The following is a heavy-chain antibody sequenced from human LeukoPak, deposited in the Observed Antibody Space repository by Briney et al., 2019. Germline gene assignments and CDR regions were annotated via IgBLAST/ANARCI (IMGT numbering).Heavy chain of an antibody. Sequence: GASVTVSCKASGYTFTGYYMHWVRQAPGQGLEWMGWINPKSGVTNYVQKFQGRVTMTRDTSISTTYMELSRLRFDDTAVYYCARTSSFDYWGQGTLVTVSP. CDR2: INPKSGVT. CDR1: GYTFTGYY. CDR3: ARTSSFDY. J-gene: IGHJ4*02. V-gene: IGHV1-2*02.